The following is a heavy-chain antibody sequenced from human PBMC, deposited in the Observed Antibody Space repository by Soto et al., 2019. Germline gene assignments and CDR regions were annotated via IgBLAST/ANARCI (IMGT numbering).Heavy chain of an antibody. CDR2: INWNSGSI. Sequence: EVQLVESGGGLVQPGRSLRLSCAASGFTFDDYAMHWVRQAPGKGLEWVSGINWNSGSIGYADSVKGRFTISRDNAKNSLYLQLNSLRAEDTAVYYCAKEGGGSYYEGWFDPWGQGTLVTVSS. CDR3: AKEGGGSYYEGWFDP. J-gene: IGHJ5*02. D-gene: IGHD1-26*01. CDR1: GFTFDDYA. V-gene: IGHV3-9*01.